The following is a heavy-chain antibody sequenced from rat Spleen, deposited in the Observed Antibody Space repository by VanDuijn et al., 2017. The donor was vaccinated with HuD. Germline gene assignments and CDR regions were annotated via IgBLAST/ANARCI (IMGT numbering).Heavy chain of an antibody. Sequence: EVQLVESGGGLVQPGRSLKLSCAASGFTFSNYDMAWVRQAPTKGLEWVASISPSGGSTYYRDSVKGRFTVSRDNAKSTLYLQMDSLRSEDTATYYCARHRYSSYISYVMDAWGQGASVTVSS. CDR1: GFTFSNYD. V-gene: IGHV5-25*01. D-gene: IGHD1-2*01. CDR2: ISPSGGST. J-gene: IGHJ4*01. CDR3: ARHRYSSYISYVMDA.